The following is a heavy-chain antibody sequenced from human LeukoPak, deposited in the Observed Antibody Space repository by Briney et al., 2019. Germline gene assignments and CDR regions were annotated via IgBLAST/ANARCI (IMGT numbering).Heavy chain of an antibody. V-gene: IGHV3-23*01. CDR2: ISVSGGST. D-gene: IGHD4-11*01. J-gene: IGHJ3*02. CDR1: GFTLSSYA. CDR3: ARDPAMTTGAFDI. Sequence: PGGSLRLSCAASGFTLSSYAMTWVRQAPGKGLQWVSTISVSGGSTYYADSVKGRFTISRDTSKSTLYLQMNSLRDEDTAVYYCARDPAMTTGAFDIWGQGTMVTVSS.